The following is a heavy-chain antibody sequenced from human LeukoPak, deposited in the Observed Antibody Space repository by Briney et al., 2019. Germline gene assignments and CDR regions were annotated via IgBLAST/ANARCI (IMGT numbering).Heavy chain of an antibody. J-gene: IGHJ6*03. CDR2: IYYSGST. CDR1: GYSISSGYY. CDR3: ARGPQESYYYYMDV. Sequence: PSETLSLTCTVSGYSISSGYYWSWIRQPPGKGLEWIGYIYYSGSTNYNPSLKSRVTISVDTSKNQFSLKLSSVTAADTAVYYCARGPQESYYYYMDVWGKGTTVTVSS. V-gene: IGHV4-61*01.